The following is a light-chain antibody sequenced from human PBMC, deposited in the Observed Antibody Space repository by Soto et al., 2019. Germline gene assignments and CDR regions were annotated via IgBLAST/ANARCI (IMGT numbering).Light chain of an antibody. CDR1: GGHSTYA. J-gene: IGLJ2*01. CDR3: QTWGTGIVV. Sequence: QPVLTQSPSASASLGASVKLTCTLSGGHSTYAIAWHQQQPETGPRYLMKLNSDGSHSKGDGIPDRFSVSSSGAERYLTISSLQSEDEADYYCQTWGTGIVVFGGGTKVTVL. CDR2: LNSDGSH. V-gene: IGLV4-69*01.